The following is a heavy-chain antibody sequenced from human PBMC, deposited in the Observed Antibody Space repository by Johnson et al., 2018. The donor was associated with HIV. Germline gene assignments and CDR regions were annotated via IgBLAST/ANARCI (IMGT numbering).Heavy chain of an antibody. CDR3: ARGPITIFGVVTTGDAFDI. D-gene: IGHD3-3*01. Sequence: QMLLVESGGGVVQPGRSLRLSCAASGFTFSSYAMHWVRQAPGKGLEWVAVISYDGSNKYYAESVKGRFTISRDNSKNTLYLQMNSLRAEDTAVYYCARGPITIFGVVTTGDAFDIWGQGTMVTVSS. CDR1: GFTFSSYA. CDR2: ISYDGSNK. V-gene: IGHV3-30-3*01. J-gene: IGHJ3*02.